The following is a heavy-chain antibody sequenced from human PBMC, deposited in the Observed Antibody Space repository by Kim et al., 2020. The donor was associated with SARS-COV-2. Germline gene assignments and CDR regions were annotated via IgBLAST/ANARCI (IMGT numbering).Heavy chain of an antibody. J-gene: IGHJ5*02. CDR3: ARASMTMVRGVISPFDT. D-gene: IGHD3-10*01. Sequence: VKGAFTISRDTSKSTLYLEMNSLRAEDTAVYYCARASMTMVRGVISPFDTWGQGTLVTVSS. V-gene: IGHV3-30*01.